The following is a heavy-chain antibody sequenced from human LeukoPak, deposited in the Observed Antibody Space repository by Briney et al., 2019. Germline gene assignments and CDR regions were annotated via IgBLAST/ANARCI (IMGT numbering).Heavy chain of an antibody. J-gene: IGHJ3*02. Sequence: SVKVSCKASGGTFSSYAISWGRQAPGHGREWMGGIIRIFGTANYAQKFQGRVTITADESTSTAYMELSSLRSEDTAVYYCARTGARYCGGDCYLAAFDIWGQGTMVTVSS. CDR1: GGTFSSYA. V-gene: IGHV1-69*13. CDR3: ARTGARYCGGDCYLAAFDI. CDR2: IIRIFGTA. D-gene: IGHD2-21*02.